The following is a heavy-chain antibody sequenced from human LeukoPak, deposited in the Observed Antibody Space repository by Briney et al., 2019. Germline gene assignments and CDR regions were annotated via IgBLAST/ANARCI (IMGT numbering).Heavy chain of an antibody. D-gene: IGHD2-2*01. CDR1: GFTFSSYA. Sequence: GGSLRLSCAASGFTFSSYAMTWVRQAPGKGLEWVSGISGSGGSAFYADSVRGRFTISRDNSKNTLSLQMNSLRAEDTAIYYCAKDQYCSSTSSYIGYWGQGALVTVSS. J-gene: IGHJ4*02. V-gene: IGHV3-23*01. CDR3: AKDQYCSSTSSYIGY. CDR2: ISGSGGSA.